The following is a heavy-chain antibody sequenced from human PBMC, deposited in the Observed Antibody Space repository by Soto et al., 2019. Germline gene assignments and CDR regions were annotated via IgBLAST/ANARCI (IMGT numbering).Heavy chain of an antibody. CDR1: GGSISSGGYY. J-gene: IGHJ6*02. V-gene: IGHV4-31*03. CDR3: ARAGSTSDMDV. D-gene: IGHD2-2*01. Sequence: TSETLSLTCTVSGGSISSGGYYWSWIRQHPGKGLEWIGYIYYSGSTYYNPSLKSRVTISVDTSKNQFSLKLSSVTAADTAVYYCARAGSTSDMDVWGQGTTVTVSS. CDR2: IYYSGST.